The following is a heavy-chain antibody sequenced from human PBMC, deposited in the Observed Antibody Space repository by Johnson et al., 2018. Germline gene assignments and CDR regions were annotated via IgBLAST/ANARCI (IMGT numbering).Heavy chain of an antibody. V-gene: IGHV3-23*04. CDR1: GFTFTKHA. Sequence: EVQLVESGGGLVQPGESLKLSCAASGFTFTKHAMTWVRQAPGKGLEWVATISANGVYTYYPDSVKGRFTISRDNSKNALFLQMNSLRAEDTALYYCAKDRDEWDLIVWFDPWGHGTLVTVS. J-gene: IGHJ5*02. CDR2: ISANGVYT. D-gene: IGHD1-26*01. CDR3: AKDRDEWDLIVWFDP.